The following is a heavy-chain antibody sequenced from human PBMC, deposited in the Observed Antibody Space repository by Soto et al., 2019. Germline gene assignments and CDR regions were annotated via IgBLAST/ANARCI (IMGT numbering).Heavy chain of an antibody. V-gene: IGHV1-18*01. CDR1: GYTFTSYG. J-gene: IGHJ4*02. Sequence: ASVKVSCKASGYTFTSYGISWVRQAPGQGLEWMGWISAYNGNTYYADSVKGRFTISRDNSKNTLYLQMNSLRAEDTAVYYCAKDLGELLFDYFDYWGQGTLVTVSS. D-gene: IGHD3-10*01. CDR3: AKDLGELLFDYFDY. CDR2: ISAYNGNT.